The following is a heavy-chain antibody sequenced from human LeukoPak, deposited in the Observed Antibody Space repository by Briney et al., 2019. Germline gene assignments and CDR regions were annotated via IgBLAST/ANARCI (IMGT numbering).Heavy chain of an antibody. Sequence: ASVKVSCKASGYTFTGYHMHWVRQAPGQGLEWMGRINPNSGDTNYAQNFQGRVTMTRDTSISTAYMELSRLRSDDTAVYYCARDYCSSTSHLAFDIWGQGTMVTVSS. D-gene: IGHD2-2*01. CDR2: INPNSGDT. V-gene: IGHV1-2*06. J-gene: IGHJ3*02. CDR3: ARDYCSSTSHLAFDI. CDR1: GYTFTGYH.